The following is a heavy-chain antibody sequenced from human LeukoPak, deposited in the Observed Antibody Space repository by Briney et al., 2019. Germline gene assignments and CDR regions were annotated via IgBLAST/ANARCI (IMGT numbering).Heavy chain of an antibody. CDR1: GFTFSYAA. CDR3: AKDIQCAY. Sequence: GGSLRLSCVASGFTFSYAAMNWVRQAPGKGLQWVSLISASGGNTYYADSVKGRFTISRDNSKNTLYLQMNSLRTDDTAVYYCAKDIQCAYWGRGTLVVVSS. CDR2: ISASGGNT. J-gene: IGHJ4*02. D-gene: IGHD2-21*01. V-gene: IGHV3-23*01.